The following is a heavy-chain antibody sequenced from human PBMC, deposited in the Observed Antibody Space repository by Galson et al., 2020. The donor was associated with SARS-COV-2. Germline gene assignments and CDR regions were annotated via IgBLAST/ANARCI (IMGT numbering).Heavy chain of an antibody. J-gene: IGHJ4*02. CDR1: GYTFTGYY. D-gene: IGHD2-15*01. V-gene: IGHV1-2*04. CDR2: INPNSGGT. CDR3: ARDHCSGGSCFIDY. Sequence: ASVKVSCKASGYTFTGYYMHWVRQAPGQGLEWMGWINPNSGGTNYAQKFQGWVTMTRDTSISTAYMELSRLRSDDTAVYYCARDHCSGGSCFIDYWGQGTLVTVSS.